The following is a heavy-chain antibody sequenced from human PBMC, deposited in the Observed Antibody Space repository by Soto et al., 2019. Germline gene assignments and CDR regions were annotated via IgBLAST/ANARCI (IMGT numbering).Heavy chain of an antibody. Sequence: EVQLVESGGGLVQPGGSLRLSCAASGFTFSSYSMNWVRQAPGKGLEWVSYISSSSSTIYYADSVKGRFTISRDNAKNSLYLQMNSRRDEDTAVYYCAREAAAGYLNWFDPWGQGTLVTVSS. V-gene: IGHV3-48*02. CDR2: ISSSSSTI. J-gene: IGHJ5*02. CDR3: AREAAAGYLNWFDP. D-gene: IGHD6-13*01. CDR1: GFTFSSYS.